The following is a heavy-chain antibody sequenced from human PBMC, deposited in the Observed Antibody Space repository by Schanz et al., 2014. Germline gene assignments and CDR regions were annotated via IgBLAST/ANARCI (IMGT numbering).Heavy chain of an antibody. CDR3: ATENWWTVEK. CDR2: INPDGSGK. D-gene: IGHD2-15*01. CDR1: GFNFGDYY. Sequence: DVQLVESGGGLVQSGGSLRLSCAASGFNFGDYYMTWVRQAPGKGLESVAKINPDGSGKYYVVSVEGRFTISRDNAKKSLDAPINTLYSDVAAVDYGATENWWTVEKWGQGTLVTVSS. V-gene: IGHV3-7*01. J-gene: IGHJ4*02.